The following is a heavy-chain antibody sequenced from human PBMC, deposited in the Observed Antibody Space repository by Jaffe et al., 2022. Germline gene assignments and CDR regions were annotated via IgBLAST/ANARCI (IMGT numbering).Heavy chain of an antibody. D-gene: IGHD3-3*01. CDR3: ARGTRVILEWLLHWFDP. V-gene: IGHV4-39*01. J-gene: IGHJ5*02. Sequence: QLQLQESGPGLVKPSETLSLTCTVSGGSISSSSYYWGWIRQPPGKGLEWIGSIYYSGSTYYNPSLKSRVTISVDTSKNQFSLKLSSVTAADTAVYYCARGTRVILEWLLHWFDPWGQGTLVTVSS. CDR1: GGSISSSSYY. CDR2: IYYSGST.